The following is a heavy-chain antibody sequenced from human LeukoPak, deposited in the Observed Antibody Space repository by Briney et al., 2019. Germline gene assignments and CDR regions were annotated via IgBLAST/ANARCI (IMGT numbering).Heavy chain of an antibody. CDR3: ARFIGSGWYGNWFDP. CDR1: GGSISSYY. CDR2: IHYSGST. J-gene: IGHJ5*02. Sequence: SETLSLTCTVSGGSISSYYWSWIRQPPGKGLEWIGYIHYSGSTNYNRSLKSRVTISIDTSKNQFSLKLSSVTAADTAVYYCARFIGSGWYGNWFDPWGQGTLVTVSS. V-gene: IGHV4-59*12. D-gene: IGHD6-19*01.